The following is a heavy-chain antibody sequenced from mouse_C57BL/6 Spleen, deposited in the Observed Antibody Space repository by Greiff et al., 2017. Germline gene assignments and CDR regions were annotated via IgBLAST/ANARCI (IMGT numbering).Heavy chain of an antibody. CDR2: ISYDGSN. CDR1: GYSITSGYY. CDR3: ARGGGLRRNYAMDY. J-gene: IGHJ4*01. V-gene: IGHV3-6*01. D-gene: IGHD2-4*01. Sequence: VQLQQSGPGLVKPSQSLSLTCSVTGYSITSGYYWNWIRQFPGNKLEWMGYISYDGSNNYNPSLKNRISITRDTSKNQFFLKLNSVTTEDTATYYCARGGGLRRNYAMDYWGQGTSVTVSS.